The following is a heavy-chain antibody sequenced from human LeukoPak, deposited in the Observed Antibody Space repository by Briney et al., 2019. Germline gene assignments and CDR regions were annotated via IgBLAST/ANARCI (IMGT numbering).Heavy chain of an antibody. Sequence: PGGSLRLSCEGSAFIFSGHWMNWVRQTPGKGLEWVANINQDGSEKYYVDSVKGRFTISRDNAKNSLYLQMNSLRAEDTAVFYCARAGSLWFGESKLDYWGQGTLVTVSS. CDR1: AFIFSGHW. D-gene: IGHD3-10*01. J-gene: IGHJ4*02. CDR3: ARAGSLWFGESKLDY. CDR2: INQDGSEK. V-gene: IGHV3-7*01.